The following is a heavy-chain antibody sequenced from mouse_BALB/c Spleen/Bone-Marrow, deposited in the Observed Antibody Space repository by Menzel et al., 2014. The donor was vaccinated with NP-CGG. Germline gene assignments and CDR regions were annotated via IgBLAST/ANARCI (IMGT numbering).Heavy chain of an antibody. CDR3: ARRVSSGAMDY. CDR2: ILPSIGRT. V-gene: IGHV15-2*02. CDR1: DSEVFPIAY. J-gene: IGHJ4*01. Sequence: QVQLKQPGSELRSPGSSVKLSCKALDSEVFPIAYMGWIRQKPGHGFEWIGDILPSIGRTIYGEKFEDKATLDADTVSNTAYLELNSLTSEDSAIYYCARRVSSGAMDYLGHGTSVTVSS.